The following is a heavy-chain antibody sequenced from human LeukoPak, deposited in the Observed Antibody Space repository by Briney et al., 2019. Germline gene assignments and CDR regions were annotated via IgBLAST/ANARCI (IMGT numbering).Heavy chain of an antibody. Sequence: GGSLRLAWAASGFTFSSYAMSCVRQAPGEGLGWVSAISGSGGRTYYADSVKGRFTISRDNSKNTLYLQMNSLRAEDTAVYYCAKGFGSGYPFDPWGQGTLVTGSS. CDR1: GFTFSSYA. V-gene: IGHV3-23*01. D-gene: IGHD3-22*01. J-gene: IGHJ5*02. CDR2: ISGSGGRT. CDR3: AKGFGSGYPFDP.